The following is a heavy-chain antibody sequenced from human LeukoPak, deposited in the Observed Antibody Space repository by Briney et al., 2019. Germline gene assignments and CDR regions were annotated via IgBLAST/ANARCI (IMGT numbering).Heavy chain of an antibody. CDR3: ARCAVATVTTSPGPGDY. CDR2: ISAYNGNT. J-gene: IGHJ4*02. Sequence: ASVKVSCKASGYTFTSYGISWVRQAPGQGLEWMGWISAYNGNTNYAQKLQGGVTMTTDTSTSTAYMELRSLRSDDTAVYYCARCAVATVTTSPGPGDYWGQGTLVTVSS. V-gene: IGHV1-18*01. D-gene: IGHD4-17*01. CDR1: GYTFTSYG.